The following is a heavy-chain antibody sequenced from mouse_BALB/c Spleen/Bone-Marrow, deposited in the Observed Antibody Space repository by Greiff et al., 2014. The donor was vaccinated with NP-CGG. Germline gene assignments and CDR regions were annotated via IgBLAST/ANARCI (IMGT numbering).Heavy chain of an antibody. CDR2: IDPANGNT. CDR3: ARYYYGSSYFDY. D-gene: IGHD1-1*01. V-gene: IGHV14-3*02. J-gene: IGHJ2*01. CDR1: GFNIKDTY. Sequence: VQLKQSGAELVKPGASVKLSCTASGFNIKDTYMHWVKQRPEQGLEWIGRIDPANGNTKYDPKFQGKATITADTSSNTAYLQLSSLTSEGTAGYYCARYYYGSSYFDYWGQGTTLTVSS.